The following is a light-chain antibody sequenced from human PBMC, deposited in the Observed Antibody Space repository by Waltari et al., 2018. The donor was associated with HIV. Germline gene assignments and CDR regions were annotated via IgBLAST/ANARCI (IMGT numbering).Light chain of an antibody. J-gene: IGLJ2*01. CDR3: STWDDSLNGPVV. Sequence: QSVLAQPPSASGTPGQRVTISCSGSRSNIGSNSVNWYQHFPGTAPKLLIYGDSLRPSGVPARFSGSKFGTSASLVITGLQSGDEADYYCSTWDDSLNGPVVFGGGTRLTVL. V-gene: IGLV1-44*01. CDR1: RSNIGSNS. CDR2: GDS.